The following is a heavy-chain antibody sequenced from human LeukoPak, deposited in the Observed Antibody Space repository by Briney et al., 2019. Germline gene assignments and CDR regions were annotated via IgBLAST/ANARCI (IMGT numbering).Heavy chain of an antibody. Sequence: PGGSLRLSCAASGFTFSSYWMSWVRQAPGKGLMWVSQINSDGSATSCADPVKGRCTISRDNAKNMLYLEMNSLRVGDTAVYFCTRDHGLDVWGQGTTVTVSS. V-gene: IGHV3-74*01. CDR1: GFTFSSYW. CDR3: TRDHGLDV. J-gene: IGHJ6*02. CDR2: INSDGSAT.